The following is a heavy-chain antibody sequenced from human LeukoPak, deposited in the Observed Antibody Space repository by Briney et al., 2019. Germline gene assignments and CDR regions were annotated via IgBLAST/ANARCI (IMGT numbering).Heavy chain of an antibody. D-gene: IGHD3-10*01. CDR2: IIPIFGTA. V-gene: IGHV1-69*13. CDR1: GYTFTSYG. CDR3: ASKVRGVIYY. J-gene: IGHJ4*02. Sequence: SVKVSCKASGYTFTSYGISWVRQAPGQGLEWMGGIIPIFGTASYAQKFQGRVTITADESTSTAYMELSSLRSEDTAVYYCASKVRGVIYYWGQGTLVTVSS.